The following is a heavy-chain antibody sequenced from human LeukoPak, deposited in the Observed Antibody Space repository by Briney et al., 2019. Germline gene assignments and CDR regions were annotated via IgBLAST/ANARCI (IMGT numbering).Heavy chain of an antibody. J-gene: IGHJ6*02. Sequence: PSETLSLTCTVSGGSISSYYWSWIRQPPGKGLEWIGYIHYSGSTNYNPSLKSRVTISVDTSKNQFSLKLSSVTAADTAVYYCARDNWNYGSSMDVWGQGTTVTVSS. D-gene: IGHD1-7*01. CDR1: GGSISSYY. V-gene: IGHV4-59*01. CDR2: IHYSGST. CDR3: ARDNWNYGSSMDV.